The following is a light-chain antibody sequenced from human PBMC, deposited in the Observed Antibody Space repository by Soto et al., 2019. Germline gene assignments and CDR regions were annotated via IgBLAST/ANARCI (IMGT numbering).Light chain of an antibody. CDR3: QQYGSSPT. J-gene: IGKJ5*01. CDR1: QSVSSSY. V-gene: IGKV3-20*01. CDR2: AAS. Sequence: EIVFTQSPGTLSLSPGERATLSCRASQSVSSSYLAWYQQKPGKAPRLLIFAASSRATGIPDRFSGSGSGTDFTLTIRSLEPEDFAVYYCQQYGSSPTFGQGTRLDIK.